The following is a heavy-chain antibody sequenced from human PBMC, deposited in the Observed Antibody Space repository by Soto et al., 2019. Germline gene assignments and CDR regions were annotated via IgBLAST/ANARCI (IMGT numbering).Heavy chain of an antibody. CDR1: GFTFSSYS. CDR3: AREKRLDY. V-gene: IGHV3-48*01. Sequence: EVQLVESGGGLVQPGGSLRLSCAASGFTFSSYSMNWVRQAPGKGLEWVSYISSSSITIYYADSVKGRFTISRDSAKNALYLQINGRSAEATAVYYCAREKRLDYWGQGTLVTVSS. J-gene: IGHJ4*02. CDR2: ISSSSITI. D-gene: IGHD6-19*01.